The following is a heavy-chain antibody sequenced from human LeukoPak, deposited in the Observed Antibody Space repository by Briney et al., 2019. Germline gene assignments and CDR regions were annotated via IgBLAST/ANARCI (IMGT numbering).Heavy chain of an antibody. CDR1: GFTFDDYG. D-gene: IGHD2-21*02. V-gene: IGHV3-20*04. J-gene: IGHJ3*02. CDR2: INWNGGRI. Sequence: GGSLRLSCAASGFTFDDYGMSWVRQAPGKGLEWVSGINWNGGRIGYADSVKGRFTISRDNAKNSLYLQMNSLRAEDTAVYYCAKLQLAYCGGDCYSDAFDIWGQGTMVTVSS. CDR3: AKLQLAYCGGDCYSDAFDI.